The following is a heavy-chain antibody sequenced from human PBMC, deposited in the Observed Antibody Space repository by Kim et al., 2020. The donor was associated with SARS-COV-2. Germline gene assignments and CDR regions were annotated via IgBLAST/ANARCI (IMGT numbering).Heavy chain of an antibody. V-gene: IGHV1-69*13. J-gene: IGHJ2*01. CDR3: ASHRHVSSGYSFWYFDL. CDR2: IIPILGTA. Sequence: SVKVSCKASGGTFSSYAISWVRQAPGQGLEWMGGIIPILGTANYAQQFQGRVTITADESTSTAYMELSRLRSEDTAVYYCASHRHVSSGYSFWYFDLWG. D-gene: IGHD3-22*01. CDR1: GGTFSSYA.